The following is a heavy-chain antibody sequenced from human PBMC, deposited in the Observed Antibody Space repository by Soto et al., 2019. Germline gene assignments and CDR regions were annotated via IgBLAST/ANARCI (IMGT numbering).Heavy chain of an antibody. Sequence: GGSLRLSCAASGFTFSSYSMNWVRQAPGKGLERVSSISSSNNYIYYADSVKGRFTISRDNAENSLFLQMNSLRAEDTAVYYCARDYYDSSGPDALNSVIFDYWGQGT. CDR1: GFTFSSYS. J-gene: IGHJ4*02. V-gene: IGHV3-21*01. D-gene: IGHD3-22*01. CDR3: ARDYYDSSGPDALNSVIFDY. CDR2: ISSSNNYI.